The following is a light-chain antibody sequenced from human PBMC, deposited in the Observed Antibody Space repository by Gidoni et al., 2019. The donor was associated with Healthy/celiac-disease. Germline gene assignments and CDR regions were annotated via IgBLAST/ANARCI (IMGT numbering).Light chain of an antibody. CDR3: QQYGSSPLT. V-gene: IGKV3-20*01. J-gene: IGKJ4*01. CDR1: KSVSSSY. CDR2: GAS. Sequence: EIVLTQSPGTLSLSPGERATLSCMASKSVSSSYLAWYQQKPGQAPRLLIYGASSRATGIPDRFSGSGSGTDFTLTISRLEPEDFAVYYCQQYGSSPLTFXGXTKVEIK.